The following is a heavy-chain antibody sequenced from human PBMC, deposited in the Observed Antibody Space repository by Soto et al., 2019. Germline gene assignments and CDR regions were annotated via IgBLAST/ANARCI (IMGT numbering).Heavy chain of an antibody. V-gene: IGHV1-3*01. CDR1: GYTFTSYA. CDR2: INAGNGNT. J-gene: IGHJ2*01. Sequence: ASVKVSCKAFGYTFTSYAMHWVRQAPGQRLEWMGWINAGNGNTKYSQKFQGRVTITRDTSASTAYMEQSSLRSEDTAVYYCASGSYGDWYFDLWGRGTLVTVSS. D-gene: IGHD1-26*01. CDR3: ASGSYGDWYFDL.